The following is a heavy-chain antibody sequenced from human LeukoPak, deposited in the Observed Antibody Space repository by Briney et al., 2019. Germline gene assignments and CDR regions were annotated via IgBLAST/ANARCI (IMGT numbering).Heavy chain of an antibody. Sequence: SVKVSCKASGFTFTSSAVQLVRQARGQRLEWIGWIVVGSGNTNYAQKFQERVTITRDMSTSTAYMELSSLRSEDTAVYYCAAGTSYYDFWSGYPNPFDYWGQGTLVTVSS. J-gene: IGHJ4*02. CDR1: GFTFTSSA. CDR3: AAGTSYYDFWSGYPNPFDY. V-gene: IGHV1-58*01. D-gene: IGHD3-3*01. CDR2: IVVGSGNT.